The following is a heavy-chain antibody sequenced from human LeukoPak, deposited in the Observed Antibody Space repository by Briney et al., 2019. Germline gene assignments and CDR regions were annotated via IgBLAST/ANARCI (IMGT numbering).Heavy chain of an antibody. J-gene: IGHJ5*02. CDR1: GYTFTSYG. CDR3: ARDPLALAYYGSGSYYNQEHWFNP. CDR2: ISAYNGNT. Sequence: ASVKVSCKASGYTFTSYGISWVRQAPGQGLEWMGWISAYNGNTNYAQKLQGRVTMTTDTSTSTAYMELRSLRSDDTAVYYCARDPLALAYYGSGSYYNQEHWFNPWGQGTLVTVSS. D-gene: IGHD3-10*01. V-gene: IGHV1-18*04.